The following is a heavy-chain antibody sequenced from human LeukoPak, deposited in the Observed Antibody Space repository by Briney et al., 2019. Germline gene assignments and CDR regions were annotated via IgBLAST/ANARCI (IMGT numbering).Heavy chain of an antibody. CDR1: GGTFGSYA. V-gene: IGHV1-69*13. J-gene: IGHJ4*02. CDR3: AITTYYYDSSGYGGYFDY. Sequence: SVKVSCKASGGTFGSYAISWVRQAPGQGLEWMGGIIPIFGTANYAQKFQGRVTITADESTSTAYMELSSLRSEDTAVYYCAITTYYYDSSGYGGYFDYWGQGTLVTVSS. D-gene: IGHD3-22*01. CDR2: IIPIFGTA.